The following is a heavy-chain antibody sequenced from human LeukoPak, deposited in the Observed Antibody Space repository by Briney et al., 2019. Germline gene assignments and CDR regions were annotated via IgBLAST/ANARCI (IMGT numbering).Heavy chain of an antibody. Sequence: GGSLRLSCAASGFTFSNYIMNWVRQAPGKGPEWVSSISTGGRAVYYADSVKGRFTISRDNAKNSLYLQMDSLRAEDTAVYYCARDPNADYNWYFDLWGRGTLDTVSS. D-gene: IGHD4/OR15-4a*01. J-gene: IGHJ2*01. CDR3: ARDPNADYNWYFDL. V-gene: IGHV3-21*06. CDR1: GFTFSNYI. CDR2: ISTGGRAV.